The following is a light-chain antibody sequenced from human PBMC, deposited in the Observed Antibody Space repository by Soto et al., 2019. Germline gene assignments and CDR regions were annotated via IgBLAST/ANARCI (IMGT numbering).Light chain of an antibody. CDR1: SSDVGNNNY. Sequence: QSVLTQPASVSGSPGQSITISCTGTSSDVGNNNYVSWYQRNPGKAPKVMICDVTNRPSGVSNRFSGSKSGNTASLTISELQAEDEADYYCSSFTGSSYVFGTGTKVTVL. CDR3: SSFTGSSYV. V-gene: IGLV2-14*01. CDR2: DVT. J-gene: IGLJ1*01.